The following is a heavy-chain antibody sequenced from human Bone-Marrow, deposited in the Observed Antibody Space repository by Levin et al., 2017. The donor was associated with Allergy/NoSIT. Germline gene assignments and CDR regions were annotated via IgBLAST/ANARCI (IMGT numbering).Heavy chain of an antibody. CDR1: GYTFISYG. V-gene: IGHV1-18*01. Sequence: ASVKVSCRASGYTFISYGMNWFRQAPGQGLEWMGWIGAYNGDTNFAQNFQGRVTMTTDTSTSTAYTDLRSLRSDDTAVYYCARDLPQGPWGQGTPVTVSS. CDR3: ARDLPQGP. CDR2: IGAYNGDT. J-gene: IGHJ5*02.